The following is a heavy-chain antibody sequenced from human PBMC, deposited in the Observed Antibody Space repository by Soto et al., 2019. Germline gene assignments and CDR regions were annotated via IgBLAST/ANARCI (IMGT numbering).Heavy chain of an antibody. CDR2: IYYSGSS. V-gene: IGHV4-59*01. Sequence: SETLSLTCTVSGGSISSYYWSWIRQPPGKGLEWIGCIYYSGSSNYDPSLKSRVTISVDTSKNQFSLKLSSVPAADTAVYCCARDRAMGNYRYGMDVWGQGTTVAVS. D-gene: IGHD7-27*01. CDR3: ARDRAMGNYRYGMDV. CDR1: GGSISSYY. J-gene: IGHJ6*02.